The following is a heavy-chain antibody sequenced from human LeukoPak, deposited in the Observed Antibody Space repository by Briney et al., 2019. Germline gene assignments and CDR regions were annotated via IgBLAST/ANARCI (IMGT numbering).Heavy chain of an antibody. CDR3: AKSNSFDY. V-gene: IGHV3-23*01. CDR1: GFTFSGYA. Sequence: GGSLRLSCAASGFTFSGYAMSWVRQAPGKGLEWVSAIIGSGGSTYYADSVKGRFTISRDNSKNTLFLQMNSLRAEDTSVYYCAKSNSFDYWGQGTLVTVSS. CDR2: IIGSGGST. J-gene: IGHJ4*02.